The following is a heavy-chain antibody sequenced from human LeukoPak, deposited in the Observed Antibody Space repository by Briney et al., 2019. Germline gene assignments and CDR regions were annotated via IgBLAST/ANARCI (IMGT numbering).Heavy chain of an antibody. CDR1: GGSVSNYY. D-gene: IGHD5-18*01. V-gene: IGHV4-4*07. CDR2: THTSGST. CDR3: ARGRWKAGMDTPYYFDY. Sequence: PSETLSLTCTVPGGSVSNYYWTWIRQPAGKGLEWIGRTHTSGSTNYNPSLKSRVTMSVDTSKNQFSLKLSSVTAADTAVYYCARGRWKAGMDTPYYFDYWGQGTLVTVSS. J-gene: IGHJ4*02.